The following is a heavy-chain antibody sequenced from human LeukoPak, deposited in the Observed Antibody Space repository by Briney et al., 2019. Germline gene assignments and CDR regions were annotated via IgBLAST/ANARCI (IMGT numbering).Heavy chain of an antibody. J-gene: IGHJ4*02. CDR1: GYSFTSYW. D-gene: IGHD6-19*01. CDR3: ARQDGSAWYYFDY. Sequence: GESLKISCKGSGYSFTSYWIAWGRQMPGKGLEWMGIILPGDSDTRYSPSFQGQVTISADKSISTAYLQWSSLKASDTAMYYCARQDGSAWYYFDYWGQGTLVTVSS. V-gene: IGHV5-51*01. CDR2: ILPGDSDT.